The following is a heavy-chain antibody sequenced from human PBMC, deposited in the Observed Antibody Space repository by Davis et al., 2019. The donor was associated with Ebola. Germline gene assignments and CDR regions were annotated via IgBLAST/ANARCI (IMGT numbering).Heavy chain of an antibody. V-gene: IGHV4-34*01. CDR2: INHSGST. J-gene: IGHJ4*02. CDR1: GGSISSYY. D-gene: IGHD4-23*01. Sequence: MPSETLSLTCTVSGGSISSYYWSWIRQPPGKGLEWIGEINHSGSTNYNPSLKSRVTISVDTSKNQFSLKLSSVTAADTAVYYCARRLRWLGFDYWGQGTLVTVSS. CDR3: ARRLRWLGFDY.